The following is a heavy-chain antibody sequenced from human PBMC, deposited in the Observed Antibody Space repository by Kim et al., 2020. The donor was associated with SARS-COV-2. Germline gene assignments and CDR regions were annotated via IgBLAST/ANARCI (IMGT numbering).Heavy chain of an antibody. D-gene: IGHD2-21*01. CDR3: ARQPCGGDCYPDY. V-gene: IGHV4-39*01. J-gene: IGHJ4*02. Sequence: YIPSLKSRVTISVDTSKNQFSLKLNSVTAADTAVYYCARQPCGGDCYPDYWGQGTLVTASS.